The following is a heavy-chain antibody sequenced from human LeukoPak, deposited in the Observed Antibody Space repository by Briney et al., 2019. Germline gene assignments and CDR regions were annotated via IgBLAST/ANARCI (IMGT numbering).Heavy chain of an antibody. J-gene: IGHJ4*02. Sequence: GGSLRLSCAASGFIFNNYWMQWVRQAPGKGLEWVANINYGGNENYHVDSVKGRFSISRDNSKNTLYLQMNSLRAEDTAVYYCAAGQGGYYYDGLYWGQGTLVTVSS. CDR3: AAGQGGYYYDGLY. V-gene: IGHV3-7*01. CDR1: GFIFNNYW. CDR2: INYGGNEN. D-gene: IGHD3-22*01.